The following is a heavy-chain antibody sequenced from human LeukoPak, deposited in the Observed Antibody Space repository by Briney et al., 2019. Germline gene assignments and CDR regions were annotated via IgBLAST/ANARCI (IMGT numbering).Heavy chain of an antibody. J-gene: IGHJ4*02. CDR3: ARSNRFGSYFDY. Sequence: GGSLRLSCAASGFTFSSYSMNWVRQAPGKGLEWVSSISSSSSYIYYADSVRGRFTISRDNAKNSLYLQMNSLRAEDTAVYYCARSNRFGSYFDYWGQGTLVTVSS. V-gene: IGHV3-21*01. CDR1: GFTFSSYS. D-gene: IGHD3-10*01. CDR2: ISSSSSYI.